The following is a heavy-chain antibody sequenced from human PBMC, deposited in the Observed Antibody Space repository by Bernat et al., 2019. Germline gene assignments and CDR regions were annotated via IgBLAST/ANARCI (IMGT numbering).Heavy chain of an antibody. D-gene: IGHD3-10*01. Sequence: QVQLQESGPGLVKPSETLSLTCTVSGGSISSYYWSWIRQPPWKGLEWIGYIYYSGSTNYNPSLKSRVTISVDTSKNQFSLKLSSVTAADTAVYYCARWPLGAGGDAFDIWGQGTMVTVSS. CDR1: GGSISSYY. CDR3: ARWPLGAGGDAFDI. CDR2: IYYSGST. J-gene: IGHJ3*02. V-gene: IGHV4-59*01.